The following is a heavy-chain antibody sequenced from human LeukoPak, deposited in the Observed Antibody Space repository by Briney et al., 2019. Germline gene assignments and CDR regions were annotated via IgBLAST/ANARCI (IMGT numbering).Heavy chain of an antibody. CDR1: GFTFSSYA. CDR3: AKDLKTGYSSGWAHDAFDI. D-gene: IGHD6-19*01. Sequence: GGSLRLSCAASGFTFSSYAMTWVRQAPGKGLEWVSAFSGSGGSTYYADSVKGRFTISRDNSKNTLYLQMNSLRAEDTAVYYCAKDLKTGYSSGWAHDAFDIWGQGTMVTVSS. CDR2: FSGSGGST. V-gene: IGHV3-23*01. J-gene: IGHJ3*02.